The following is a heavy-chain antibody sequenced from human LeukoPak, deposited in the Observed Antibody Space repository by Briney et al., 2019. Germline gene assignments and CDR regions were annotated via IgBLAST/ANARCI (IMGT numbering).Heavy chain of an antibody. D-gene: IGHD2-2*02. CDR2: IYTSGST. CDR1: GGSISSYY. J-gene: IGHJ4*02. CDR3: ARVDCSSTSCYSYFDY. Sequence: MPSETLSLTCTVSGGSISSYYWSWIRQPAGKGLEWIGRIYTSGSTNYNPPLKSRVTMSVDTSKNQFSLKLSSVTAADTAVYYCARVDCSSTSCYSYFDYWGQGTLVTVSS. V-gene: IGHV4-4*07.